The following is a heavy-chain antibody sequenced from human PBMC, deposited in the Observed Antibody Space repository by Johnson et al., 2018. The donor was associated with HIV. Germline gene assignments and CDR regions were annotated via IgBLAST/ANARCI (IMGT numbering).Heavy chain of an antibody. Sequence: VQLVESGGGLIQPGGSLRLSCAASGFTVSSNYMSWVRQAPGKGLEWVSVIYSGGSTYYADSVKGRFTISRDNSKNTLYLQINSLSAEDTAMYYCAREMTTGAFDIWGQGTMVTVSS. D-gene: IGHD1-14*01. CDR1: GFTVSSNY. J-gene: IGHJ3*02. CDR2: IYSGGST. V-gene: IGHV3-66*03. CDR3: AREMTTGAFDI.